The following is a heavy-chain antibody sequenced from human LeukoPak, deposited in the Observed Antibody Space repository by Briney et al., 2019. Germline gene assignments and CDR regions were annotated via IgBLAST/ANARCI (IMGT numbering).Heavy chain of an antibody. CDR2: ISGSGGST. Sequence: GGSLRLSCAASGFTFSSYAMSWVRQAPGKGLEWVSAISGSGGSTYYADSVKGRFTISRDNSKNTLYLQMNSLRAEDTAVYHCAKDAEAYYYYGMDVWGQGTTVTVSS. CDR3: AKDAEAYYYYGMDV. J-gene: IGHJ6*02. CDR1: GFTFSSYA. V-gene: IGHV3-23*01.